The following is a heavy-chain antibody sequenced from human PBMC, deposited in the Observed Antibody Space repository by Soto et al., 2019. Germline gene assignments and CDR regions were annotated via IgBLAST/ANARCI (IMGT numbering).Heavy chain of an antibody. CDR1: GFTFSSYA. J-gene: IGHJ3*01. V-gene: IGHV3-23*01. CDR3: VREGSGWYSRGSFDF. Sequence: PAGTLRLSCAVSGFTFSSYAMNWVRQAPGKGLEWVSVISGSGGSASYTESVQGRITISRDNSNNTLYLQMNSLRAEDTAIYSCVREGSGWYSRGSFDFWGRGTMVTVSS. D-gene: IGHD6-19*01. CDR2: ISGSGGSA.